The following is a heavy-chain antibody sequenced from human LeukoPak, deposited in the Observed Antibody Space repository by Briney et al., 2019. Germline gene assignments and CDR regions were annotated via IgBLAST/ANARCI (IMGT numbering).Heavy chain of an antibody. Sequence: SETLSLTCTVSGDSISSYYWSWVRQPAGKGLEWIGRIYTSGRTNYNPSLKSRVTMSADTSKNHFSLELSSVTAADTAVYYCARGGLEYSSSSGYYYYYYYMDVWGKGTTVTVSS. J-gene: IGHJ6*03. V-gene: IGHV4-4*07. D-gene: IGHD6-6*01. CDR2: IYTSGRT. CDR1: GDSISSYY. CDR3: ARGGLEYSSSSGYYYYYYYMDV.